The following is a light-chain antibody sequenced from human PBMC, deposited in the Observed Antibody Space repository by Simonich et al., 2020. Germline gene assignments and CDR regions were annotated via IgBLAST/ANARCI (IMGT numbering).Light chain of an antibody. V-gene: IGKV3-15*01. Sequence: EIVMTQSPATLSVSPGERATLYCRASQSVSSNLAGYQQKPGQAPRLLIYGASTRATGIPARFSGSGAGTEFTLTISSLQSEDFAVYYYQQYNNWPWTFGQGTKVEIK. CDR1: QSVSSN. J-gene: IGKJ1*01. CDR2: GAS. CDR3: QQYNNWPWT.